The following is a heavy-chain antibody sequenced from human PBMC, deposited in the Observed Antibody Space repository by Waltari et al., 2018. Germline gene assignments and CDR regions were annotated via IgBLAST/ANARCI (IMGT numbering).Heavy chain of an antibody. CDR1: GYTFTSYA. J-gene: IGHJ5*02. CDR2: INTNTGNP. D-gene: IGHD2-2*01. Sequence: QVQLVQSGSELKKPGVSVKVSCKASGYTFTSYAINWLRRAPGQGLELMGWINTNTGNPTYVQGFTGRFVFSLDTSVSTAYLQISSLKAEDTAVYYCVREVVPTSTIVVNWFDPWGQGTLVTVSS. CDR3: VREVVPTSTIVVNWFDP. V-gene: IGHV7-4-1*02.